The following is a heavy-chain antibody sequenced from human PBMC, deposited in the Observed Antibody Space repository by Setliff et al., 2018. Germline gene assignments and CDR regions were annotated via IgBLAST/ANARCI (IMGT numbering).Heavy chain of an antibody. Sequence: ASVKVSCKASGYTFTSYGISWVRQAPGQGLEWMGWISAYNGNTDYAQKLQGRVTMTTDTSTSTAYMELNSLRSEDTAVYYCARAPRLEWILPTFDYWGQGTPVTSPQ. CDR2: ISAYNGNT. CDR1: GYTFTSYG. V-gene: IGHV1-18*01. D-gene: IGHD3-3*01. J-gene: IGHJ4*02. CDR3: ARAPRLEWILPTFDY.